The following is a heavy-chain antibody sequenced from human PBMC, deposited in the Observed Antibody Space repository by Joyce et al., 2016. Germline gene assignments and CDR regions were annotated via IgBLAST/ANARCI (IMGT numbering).Heavy chain of an antibody. Sequence: QVQLVQSGPEVKKPGASVKVSCKTSGYTFTGHYLHWVRQAPGQGLEWLGWISPDSGDTNYAQKFQGRITLTRDTSITTAYMELRWLRSDDTAAYYCARGGSKWVNWFDPWGQGTLVTV. V-gene: IGHV1-2*02. J-gene: IGHJ5*02. CDR3: ARGGSKWVNWFDP. CDR2: ISPDSGDT. CDR1: GYTFTGHY. D-gene: IGHD1-26*01.